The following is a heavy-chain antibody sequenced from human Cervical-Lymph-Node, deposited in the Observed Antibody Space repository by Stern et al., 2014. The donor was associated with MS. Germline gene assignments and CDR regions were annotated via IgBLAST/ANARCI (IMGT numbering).Heavy chain of an antibody. V-gene: IGHV1-58*01. CDR3: AARANYYDSPGDWFDP. CDR2: IVVGSGNT. D-gene: IGHD3-22*01. J-gene: IGHJ5*02. Sequence: QLVESGPEVKKPGTSVKVSCKASGFTFTSSAVQWVRQARGQRLEWIGWIVVGSGNTNYAQKFHERVTITRDMSTSTAYMELSSLRSEDTAVYYCAARANYYDSPGDWFDPWGQGTLVTVSS. CDR1: GFTFTSSA.